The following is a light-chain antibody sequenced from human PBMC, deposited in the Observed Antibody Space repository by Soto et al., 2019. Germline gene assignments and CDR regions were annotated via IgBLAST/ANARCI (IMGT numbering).Light chain of an antibody. J-gene: IGLJ1*01. CDR2: GDS. CDR1: SPNIGAGYD. Sequence: QSVLTHPPSVSGAPGQRVTISCTGSSPNIGAGYDVNWYQQLPETAPKLLIFGDSNRPSGVPDRFSGSKSGTSASLVITGLQADDEADYYCQSNDNGLSGSDVFGTGTKVTVL. CDR3: QSNDNGLSGSDV. V-gene: IGLV1-40*01.